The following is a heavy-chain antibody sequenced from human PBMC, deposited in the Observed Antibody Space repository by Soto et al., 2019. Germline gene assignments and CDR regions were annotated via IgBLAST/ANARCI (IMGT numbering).Heavy chain of an antibody. CDR2: IYSGGTT. J-gene: IGHJ4*02. CDR3: ARQADY. V-gene: IGHV3-53*01. Sequence: WGSLRLSCAASGFTVSSNYMSWVRQAPGRGLEWVSVIYSGGTTYYADSVKGRFTISRDNSKNTLYLQMNSLRAEDTAVHYCARQADYWGQGTLVTVSS. CDR1: GFTVSSNY.